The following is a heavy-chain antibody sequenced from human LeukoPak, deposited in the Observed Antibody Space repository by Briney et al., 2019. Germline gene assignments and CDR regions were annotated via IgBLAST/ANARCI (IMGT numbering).Heavy chain of an antibody. J-gene: IGHJ4*02. Sequence: GGSLRLSCAASGFTVSSKYMSWVRQAPGKGLEWVSVISGSGGSTYYADSVKGRFTISRDNSKNTLYLQMNSLRAEDAAVYYCAKGLVQGVLPYYFDYWGQGTLVTVSS. CDR1: GFTVSSKY. CDR2: ISGSGGST. D-gene: IGHD3-10*01. V-gene: IGHV3-23*01. CDR3: AKGLVQGVLPYYFDY.